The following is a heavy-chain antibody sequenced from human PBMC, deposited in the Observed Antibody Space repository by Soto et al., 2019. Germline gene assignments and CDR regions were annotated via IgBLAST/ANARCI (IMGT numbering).Heavy chain of an antibody. J-gene: IGHJ6*02. Sequence: SETLSLTCTVSGGSISSHYWSWVRQAPGRGLEWIGHIYYRGSTTYNPSLRSRSTISVDTSNNQFSLKLNSVTTADTAVYYCARDGREASGMDVWGQGTKVTVSS. CDR2: IYYRGST. CDR3: ARDGREASGMDV. CDR1: GGSISSHY. V-gene: IGHV4-59*11. D-gene: IGHD1-26*01.